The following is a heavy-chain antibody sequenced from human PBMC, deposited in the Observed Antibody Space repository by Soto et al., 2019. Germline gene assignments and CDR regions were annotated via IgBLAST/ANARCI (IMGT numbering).Heavy chain of an antibody. V-gene: IGHV3-23*01. J-gene: IGHJ4*02. Sequence: PGGSLRLSCAASGFTFSSYAMSWVRQAPGKGLEWVSAISGSGGSTYYADSVKGRFTISRDNSKNTLYLQMNSLRAEDTAVYYCAKDHDSSGYYGLTTPFDYWGQENLLTVSS. CDR3: AKDHDSSGYYGLTTPFDY. D-gene: IGHD3-22*01. CDR1: GFTFSSYA. CDR2: ISGSGGST.